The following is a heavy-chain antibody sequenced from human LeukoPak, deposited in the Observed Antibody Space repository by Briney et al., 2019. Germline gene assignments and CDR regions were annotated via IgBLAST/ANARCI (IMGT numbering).Heavy chain of an antibody. J-gene: IGHJ5*02. D-gene: IGHD6-19*01. V-gene: IGHV6-1*01. CDR1: GDSVSSNSAA. CDR3: ARGLMYSSGWYGIAHNWFDP. Sequence: SQTLSLTCAISGDSVSSNSAAWNWIRQSPSRGLEWLGRTYYRSKWYNDYAVSVKSRITINPDTSKNQFSLQLNSVTPEDTAMYYCARGLMYSSGWYGIAHNWFDPWGQGTLVTVSS. CDR2: TYYRSKWYN.